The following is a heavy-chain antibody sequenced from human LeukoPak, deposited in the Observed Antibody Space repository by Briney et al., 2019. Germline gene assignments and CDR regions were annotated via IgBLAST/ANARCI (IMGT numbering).Heavy chain of an antibody. CDR1: GASVSSGSYY. J-gene: IGHJ4*02. V-gene: IGHV4-39*07. CDR2: IYRSGAT. Sequence: PSETLSLTCTVSGASVSSGSYYWTWVRQPPGKGLKWIGEIYRSGATNYNPSLKSRVTVSQDKSKNQFSLRLNSVTAADTAIYYCARNSGYSDLNYWGQGVLVTVSS. D-gene: IGHD3-22*01. CDR3: ARNSGYSDLNY.